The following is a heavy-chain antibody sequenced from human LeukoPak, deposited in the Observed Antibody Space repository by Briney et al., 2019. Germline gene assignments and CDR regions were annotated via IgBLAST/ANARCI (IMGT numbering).Heavy chain of an antibody. J-gene: IGHJ6*03. CDR1: GYSFNTYW. D-gene: IGHD3-16*02. CDR3: ARIRTSGGAISRSYMDV. CDR2: IYPGDSDT. V-gene: IGHV5-51*01. Sequence: GESLKISCKGSGYSFNTYWIGWVRQVPGKGLEWMGIIYPGDSDTKYSPSFQGQVTISADKSISTAYLQWSSLKASDTAMYYCARIRTSGGAISRSYMDVWGKGTTVTISS.